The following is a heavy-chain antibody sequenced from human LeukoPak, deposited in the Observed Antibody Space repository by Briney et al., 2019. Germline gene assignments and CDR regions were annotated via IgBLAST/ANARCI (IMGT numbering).Heavy chain of an antibody. J-gene: IGHJ4*02. V-gene: IGHV4-31*03. CDR1: GGFIGSGGYY. CDR2: IYNSGST. CDR3: ARGGYGDYAFDY. Sequence: PSETLSLTCTVSGGFIGSGGYYWSWIRQHPGKGLEWIGYIYNSGSTYYNPSLKSRVSISVDTSKNQFSLKLSSVTAADTAVYYCARGGYGDYAFDYWGQGTLVTVSS. D-gene: IGHD4-17*01.